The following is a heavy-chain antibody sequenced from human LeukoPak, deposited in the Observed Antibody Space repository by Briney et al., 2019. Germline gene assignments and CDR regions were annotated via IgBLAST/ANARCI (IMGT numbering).Heavy chain of an antibody. CDR1: GFTFSSYA. D-gene: IGHD6-13*01. CDR2: ISGSGGST. V-gene: IGHV3-23*01. J-gene: IGHJ6*02. Sequence: PGGSLRLSCAASGFTFSSYAMSWVRQAPGKGLEWVSAISGSGGSTYYADSVKGRFTISRDNSKNTLYLQMNSLRAEDTAVYYCAKRAMAAAYYYYYGMDVWGQGTTVTVSS. CDR3: AKRAMAAAYYYYYGMDV.